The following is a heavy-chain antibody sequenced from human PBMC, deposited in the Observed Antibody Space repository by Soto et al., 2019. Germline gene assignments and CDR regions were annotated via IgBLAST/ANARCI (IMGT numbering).Heavy chain of an antibody. Sequence: GGSLRLSCAASGFTLSSYWMHWVRQAPGKGLVWVSRINSDGSTTSYADSMKGRFTISRDNAKNTLDLQMNSLRVEDTAVYYCARDLTGSGTYWGQGTLVTVSS. J-gene: IGHJ4*02. CDR2: INSDGSTT. V-gene: IGHV3-74*01. D-gene: IGHD2-15*01. CDR3: ARDLTGSGTY. CDR1: GFTLSSYW.